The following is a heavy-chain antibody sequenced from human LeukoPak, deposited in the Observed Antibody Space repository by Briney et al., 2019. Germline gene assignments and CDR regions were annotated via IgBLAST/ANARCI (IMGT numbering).Heavy chain of an antibody. CDR2: IYYSGST. Sequence: SETLSLTCTVSGGSISSYYWSWIRQPPGKGLEWIGYIYYSGSTNHNPSLKSRVTISVDTSKNQFSLKLSSVTAADTAVYYCARLGYSYGAIDYWGQGTLVTVSS. V-gene: IGHV4-59*08. J-gene: IGHJ4*02. CDR1: GGSISSYY. D-gene: IGHD5-18*01. CDR3: ARLGYSYGAIDY.